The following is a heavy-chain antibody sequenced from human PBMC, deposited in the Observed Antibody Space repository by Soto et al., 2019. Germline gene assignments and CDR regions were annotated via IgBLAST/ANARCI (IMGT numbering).Heavy chain of an antibody. D-gene: IGHD2-8*01. CDR1: GYTFSRSG. CDR3: AKNGQPPYYYYGMDV. CDR2: VSGYNGDT. J-gene: IGHJ6*02. Sequence: QGQLVQSGPEVKKPGASVKVSCKASGYTFSRSGISWVRQAPGQGLAWMGWVSGYNGDTKYAQKVKGRDTMTIDTSTYTAYMELRSLTSDDTAKYYCAKNGQPPYYYYGMDVWGQGTTVTVSS. V-gene: IGHV1-18*01.